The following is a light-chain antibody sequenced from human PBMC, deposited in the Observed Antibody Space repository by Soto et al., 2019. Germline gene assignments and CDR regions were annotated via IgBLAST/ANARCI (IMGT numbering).Light chain of an antibody. CDR2: ATS. CDR1: ESVDSTY. CDR3: QQYDTSPPMYT. V-gene: IGKV3-20*01. Sequence: IVLTQSPRTLPLSPGERATLPCRATESVDSTYLAWYQQKPDQSPRLLIYATSTSAAGIPERFSGSGSGTDFTLTIRRLETDDVAVYYCQQYDTSPPMYTFGQGTKVDLK. J-gene: IGKJ2*01.